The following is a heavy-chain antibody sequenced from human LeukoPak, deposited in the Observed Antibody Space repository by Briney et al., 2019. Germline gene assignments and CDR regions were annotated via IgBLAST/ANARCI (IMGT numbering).Heavy chain of an antibody. CDR1: GFTFSSYG. V-gene: IGHV3-30*03. D-gene: IGHD6-13*01. CDR2: ISYDGSNK. J-gene: IGHJ4*02. CDR3: AACIAAAGAFDY. Sequence: GGSLRLSCAASGFTFSSYGMHWVRQAPGKGLERVAVISYDGSNKYYADPVKGRFTISRDNSKNTLYLQMNSLRAEDTAVYYCAACIAAAGAFDYWGQGTLVTVSS.